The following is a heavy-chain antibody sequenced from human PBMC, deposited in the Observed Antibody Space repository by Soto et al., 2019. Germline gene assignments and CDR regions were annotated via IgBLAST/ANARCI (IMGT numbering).Heavy chain of an antibody. CDR1: GFTFSSYG. CDR3: ARGSSPKIYYYYGMHV. D-gene: IGHD6-19*01. V-gene: IGHV3-33*01. CDR2: IWYDGSNK. J-gene: IGHJ6*02. Sequence: GALRLSCAASGFTFSSYGMHWVRQAPGKGLEWVAVIWYDGSNKYYADSVKGRFTISRDNSKNTLYLQMNSLRAEDTAVYYCARGSSPKIYYYYGMHVWCQGTTVTVSS.